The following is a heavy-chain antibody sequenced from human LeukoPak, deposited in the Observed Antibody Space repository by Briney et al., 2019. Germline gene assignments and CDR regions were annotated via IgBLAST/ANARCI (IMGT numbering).Heavy chain of an antibody. CDR2: IRYDGSNK. D-gene: IGHD3-22*01. J-gene: IGHJ4*02. V-gene: IGHV3-30*02. CDR3: AKVTPVYDSSGPFDY. CDR1: GFTFSSYS. Sequence: GGSLRLSCAASGFTFSSYSMNWVRQAPGKGLEWVAFIRYDGSNKYYADSVKGRFTISRDNSKNTLYLQMNSLRAEDTAVYYCAKVTPVYDSSGPFDYWGQGTLVTVSS.